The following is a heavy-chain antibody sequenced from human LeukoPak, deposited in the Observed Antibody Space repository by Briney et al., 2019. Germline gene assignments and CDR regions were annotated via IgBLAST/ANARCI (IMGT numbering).Heavy chain of an antibody. D-gene: IGHD1-26*01. J-gene: IGHJ5*02. Sequence: GGSLRLSCAASGFTFSSYAMSWVRQAPGKGLEWVSVIYSGGSTYYADSVKGRFTISRDNSKNTLYLQMNSLRAEDTAVYYCARVGRDGSGSYFWFDPWGQGTLVTVSS. CDR1: GFTFSSYA. CDR3: ARVGRDGSGSYFWFDP. CDR2: IYSGGST. V-gene: IGHV3-53*01.